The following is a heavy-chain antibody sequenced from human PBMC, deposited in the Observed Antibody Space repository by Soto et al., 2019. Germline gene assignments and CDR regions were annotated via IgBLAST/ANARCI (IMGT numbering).Heavy chain of an antibody. Sequence: KVSCKVSGYTLTELSMHWVRQAPGKGLEWMGGFDPEDGETIYAQKFQGRVTMTEDTSTDTAYMELSSLRSEDTAVYYCATDQSGEWELRDFYYGMDVWGQGTTVTVSS. CDR3: ATDQSGEWELRDFYYGMDV. CDR2: FDPEDGET. J-gene: IGHJ6*02. D-gene: IGHD1-26*01. V-gene: IGHV1-24*01. CDR1: GYTLTELS.